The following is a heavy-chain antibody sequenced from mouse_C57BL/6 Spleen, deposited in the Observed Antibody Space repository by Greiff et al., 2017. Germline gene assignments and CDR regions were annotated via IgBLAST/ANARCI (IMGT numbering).Heavy chain of an antibody. CDR3: ARLRQGPYYAMDY. CDR2: ISDGGSYT. Sequence: DVKLQESGGGLVKPGGSLKLSCAASGFTFSSYAMSWVRQTPEKRLEWVATISDGGSYTYYPDNVKGRFTISRDNAKNNRYLQMSHLKSEDTAMYYCARLRQGPYYAMDYWGQGTSVTVSS. CDR1: GFTFSSYA. V-gene: IGHV5-4*03. D-gene: IGHD2-12*01. J-gene: IGHJ4*01.